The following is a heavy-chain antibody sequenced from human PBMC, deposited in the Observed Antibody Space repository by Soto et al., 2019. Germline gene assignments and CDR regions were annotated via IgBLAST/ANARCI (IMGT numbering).Heavy chain of an antibody. D-gene: IGHD1-1*01. Sequence: SETLSLTCTVSGGSISSYYLSWIRQPPGKGLEWIGYIYYSGSTNYNPSLKSRVTISVDTSKNQFSLKLSSVTAADTAVYYCARDSHDIGYFDYWGQGTLVTVSS. CDR2: IYYSGST. CDR3: ARDSHDIGYFDY. CDR1: GGSISSYY. J-gene: IGHJ4*02. V-gene: IGHV4-59*01.